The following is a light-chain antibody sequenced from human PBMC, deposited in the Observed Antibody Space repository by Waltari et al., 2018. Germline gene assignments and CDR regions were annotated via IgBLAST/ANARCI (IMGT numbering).Light chain of an antibody. J-gene: IGKJ2*01. CDR2: GAS. CDR3: QQYYFTPYT. CDR1: QGISNS. V-gene: IGKV1-NL1*01. Sequence: DIQMTQSPSSLSASVGDRVTITCRARQGISNSLAWYQQKPWKAPKLLLYGASRLESGVPPLFSGSGSGTAYTLTISSLQPDDFATYYCQQYYFTPYTFGQGTKVDI.